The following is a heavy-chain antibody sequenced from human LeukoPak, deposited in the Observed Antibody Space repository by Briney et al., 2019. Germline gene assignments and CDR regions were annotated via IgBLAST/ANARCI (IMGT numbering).Heavy chain of an antibody. CDR2: INPSGGST. Sequence: GASVKVSCKASGYTFSSYYLHWVRQAPGQGLEWMGKINPSGGSTSYAQKFQGRVTMTRDTSTSTVYMELSSLRSEDTAVYYCAREYYNDSSGFGYWGQGTLVTVSS. D-gene: IGHD3-22*01. V-gene: IGHV1-46*01. J-gene: IGHJ4*02. CDR3: AREYYNDSSGFGY. CDR1: GYTFSSYY.